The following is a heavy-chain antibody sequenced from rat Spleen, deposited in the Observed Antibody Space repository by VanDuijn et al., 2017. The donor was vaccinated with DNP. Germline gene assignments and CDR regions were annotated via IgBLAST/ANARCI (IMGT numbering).Heavy chain of an antibody. J-gene: IGHJ3*01. CDR2: VNTGGGIT. CDR1: GFTFSNYD. V-gene: IGHV5-25*01. D-gene: IGHD3-4*01. CDR3: TNPPTGSNWFAY. Sequence: EVHLMESGGGLVQPGRSLKLSCAASGFTFSNYDMAWVRQAPSKGLEWVASVNTGGGITYYRDSVKGRFIVSRDNAKSTLNLQMDSLRSEDTATYYCTNPPTGSNWFAYWGQGTLVTVSS.